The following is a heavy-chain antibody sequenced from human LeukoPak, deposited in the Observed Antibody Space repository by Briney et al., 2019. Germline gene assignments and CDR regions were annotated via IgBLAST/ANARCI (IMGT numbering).Heavy chain of an antibody. J-gene: IGHJ4*02. Sequence: RASVKVSCKASGYTFTGYYMHCVRQAPGQGREWRGWIIPNSGGTNYAQNFKSRVTMTRDTSISTAYMELSRLRSDDTAVYYCARSQRYCSSTSCPHDDYWGQGTLVTVSS. CDR3: ARSQRYCSSTSCPHDDY. D-gene: IGHD2-2*01. CDR1: GYTFTGYY. CDR2: IIPNSGGT. V-gene: IGHV1-2*02.